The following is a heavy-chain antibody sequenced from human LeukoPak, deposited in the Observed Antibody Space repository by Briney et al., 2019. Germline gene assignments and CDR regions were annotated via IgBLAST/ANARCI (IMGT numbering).Heavy chain of an antibody. CDR2: ISSSGSSI. CDR1: GFTFSSYE. D-gene: IGHD3-9*01. CDR3: ARGVKSDWLSPDY. Sequence: PGGSLRLSCAASGFTFSSYEMNWVRQAPGKGLEWVSYISSSGSSIHYRDSVKGRFTISRDNAKNSLYLQMNSLRAEDTAIYYCARGVKSDWLSPDYWGQGTLVTVSS. V-gene: IGHV3-48*03. J-gene: IGHJ4*02.